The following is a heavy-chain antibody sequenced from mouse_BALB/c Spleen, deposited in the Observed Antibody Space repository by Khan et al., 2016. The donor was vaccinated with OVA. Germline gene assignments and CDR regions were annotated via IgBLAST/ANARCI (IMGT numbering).Heavy chain of an antibody. CDR1: GYTFTSYW. Sequence: DLVKPGASVKLSCKASGYTFTSYWINWIKQRPGQGLEWVGHIGPGSGNTYYNEIFKGKATLTVDTSSSIAYIQHSSLSSEDSAVYFGARSTYYGSSLYAMDYWGQGTSVTVSS. V-gene: IGHV1S41*01. CDR3: ARSTYYGSSLYAMDY. CDR2: IGPGSGNT. J-gene: IGHJ4*01. D-gene: IGHD1-1*01.